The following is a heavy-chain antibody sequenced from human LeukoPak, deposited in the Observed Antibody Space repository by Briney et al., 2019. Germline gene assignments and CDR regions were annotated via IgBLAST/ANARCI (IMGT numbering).Heavy chain of an antibody. CDR1: GGAFSGYY. CDR2: INHSGST. J-gene: IGHJ4*02. V-gene: IGHV4-34*01. Sequence: SETLSLTCAVYGGAFSGYYWSWIRQPPGKGLEWIGEINHSGSTNYNPSLKSRVAISVDKSENHISLKLTSVTAADTAVYYCSREGGPYRPLDYSGQGTLVTVAS. CDR3: SREGGPYRPLDY.